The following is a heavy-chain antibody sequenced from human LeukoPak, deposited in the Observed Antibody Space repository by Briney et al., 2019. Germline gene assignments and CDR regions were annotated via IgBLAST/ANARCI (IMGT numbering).Heavy chain of an antibody. CDR1: GGTFSSYA. J-gene: IGHJ4*02. V-gene: IGHV1-69*04. CDR3: ARSTGSRGVNFDY. Sequence: SVKVSCKASGGTFSSYAIGWVRQAPGQGLEWMGRIIPILGIANYAQKFQGRVTITADKSTSTAYMELSSLRSEDTAVYYCARSTGSRGVNFDYWGQGTLVTVSS. D-gene: IGHD3-10*01. CDR2: IIPILGIA.